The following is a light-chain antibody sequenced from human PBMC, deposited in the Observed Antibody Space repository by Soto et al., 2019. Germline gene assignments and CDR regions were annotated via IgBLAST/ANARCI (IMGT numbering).Light chain of an antibody. CDR3: LQYNHYPPT. CDR1: QGIKNE. Sequence: DIQMTQSPSSLSASVGDRVTITCRASQGIKNELGWYQQKSGKAPKRLIFGATTLQSGVPSRFSGTTSGTGFSLIISSLQPEDFATYYCLQYNHYPPTFGQGTKVDIK. CDR2: GAT. J-gene: IGKJ1*01. V-gene: IGKV1-17*01.